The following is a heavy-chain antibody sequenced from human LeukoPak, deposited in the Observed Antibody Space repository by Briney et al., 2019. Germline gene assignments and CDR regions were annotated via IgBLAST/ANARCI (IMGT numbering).Heavy chain of an antibody. CDR1: GFTFSSYW. V-gene: IGHV3-7*01. D-gene: IGHD5-18*01. CDR3: AREKLRGLRYYYGMDV. Sequence: GGSLRLSCAASGFTFSSYWMSWVRQAPGKGLEWVANIKQDGSEKYYVDSVKGRFTISRDNAKNSLYLQMSSMRAEDTAVYYCAREKLRGLRYYYGMDVWGQGTTVTVSS. CDR2: IKQDGSEK. J-gene: IGHJ6*02.